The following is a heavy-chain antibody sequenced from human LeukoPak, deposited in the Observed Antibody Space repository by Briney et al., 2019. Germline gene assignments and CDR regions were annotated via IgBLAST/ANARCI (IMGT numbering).Heavy chain of an antibody. Sequence: GGSLRLSCAASGFTFSSYWMSWVRQAPGKGLEWVSAISGSGGSTYYADSVKGRFTISRDNSKNTLYLQMNSLRAEDTAVYYCAKLQSDGLRTYYGMDVWGQGTTVTVSS. J-gene: IGHJ6*02. V-gene: IGHV3-23*01. CDR3: AKLQSDGLRTYYGMDV. CDR2: ISGSGGST. D-gene: IGHD4-17*01. CDR1: GFTFSSYW.